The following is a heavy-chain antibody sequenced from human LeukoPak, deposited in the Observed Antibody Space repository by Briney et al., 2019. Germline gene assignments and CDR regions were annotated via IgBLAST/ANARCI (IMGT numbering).Heavy chain of an antibody. V-gene: IGHV3-9*01. CDR1: GFTFDDYA. CDR2: ISWNSGSI. CDR3: ARARQWLGVSNWFDP. Sequence: GGSLRLSCAASGFTFDDYAMHWVRQAPGKGLEWVSGISWNSGSIGYADSVKGRFTISRDNAKNLLHLQMDGLRVEDTAVYYCARARQWLGVSNWFDPWGQGTLVTVSS. D-gene: IGHD6-19*01. J-gene: IGHJ5*02.